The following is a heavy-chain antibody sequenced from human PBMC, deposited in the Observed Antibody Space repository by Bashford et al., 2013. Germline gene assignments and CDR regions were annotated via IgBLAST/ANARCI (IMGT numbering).Heavy chain of an antibody. Sequence: WVRQAPGQGLEWVGWIDPNSGGTNYVQTFQDRVTLTRDTSISTAYMDLSGLRSDDTAVYYCARALFCIGGNCPLDYWGQGTLVTVSS. CDR2: IDPNSGGT. CDR3: ARALFCIGGNCPLDY. J-gene: IGHJ4*02. D-gene: IGHD4-23*01. V-gene: IGHV1-2*02.